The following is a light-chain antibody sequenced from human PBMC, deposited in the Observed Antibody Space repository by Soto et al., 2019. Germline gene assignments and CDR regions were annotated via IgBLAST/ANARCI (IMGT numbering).Light chain of an antibody. J-gene: IGKJ2*01. V-gene: IGKV3-20*01. CDR2: GVS. CDR3: QHYVSPGYT. Sequence: EIVLTQSPGTLSLSPGERATLSCWASQSVSSTYLAWYQQKPGQAPRLLIYGVSSRATGIPDRFSGSGSGTDFTLTISRLEPGDFAVYYCQHYVSPGYTFGQGTKLEIK. CDR1: QSVSSTY.